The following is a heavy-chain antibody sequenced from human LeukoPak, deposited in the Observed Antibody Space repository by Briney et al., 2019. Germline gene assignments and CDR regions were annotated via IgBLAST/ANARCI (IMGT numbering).Heavy chain of an antibody. CDR3: AWGVDYGGNFDYSDY. CDR2: IYHSGST. Sequence: SETLSLTCTVSGYSISSGYYWGWIRQPPGKGLEWIGSIYHSGSTYYSPSLKSRLTISVDQSRNQFSLRLSSVTAADTATYCAAWGVDYGGNFDYSDYWGQGTLVTVSS. CDR1: GYSISSGYY. J-gene: IGHJ4*02. D-gene: IGHD4-23*01. V-gene: IGHV4-38-2*02.